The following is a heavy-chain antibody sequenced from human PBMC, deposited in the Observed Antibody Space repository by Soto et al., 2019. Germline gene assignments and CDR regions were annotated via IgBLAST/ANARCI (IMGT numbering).Heavy chain of an antibody. CDR2: INPSIGTT. Sequence: ASVKVSCKAHGYCFTSQNMHWVRQAPGQGLEWMGVINPSIGTTTYAQKFQGRVTMTSDTSTSSVYMEVSSLRSEDTAVYYCISTLGARFDYWGQGTLVTVSS. CDR1: GYCFTSQN. D-gene: IGHD1-26*01. CDR3: ISTLGARFDY. J-gene: IGHJ4*02. V-gene: IGHV1-46*03.